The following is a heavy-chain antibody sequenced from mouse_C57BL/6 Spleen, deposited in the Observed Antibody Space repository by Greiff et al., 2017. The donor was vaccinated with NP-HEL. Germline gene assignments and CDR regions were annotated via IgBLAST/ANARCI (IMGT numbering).Heavy chain of an antibody. Sequence: EVQLQESGGGLVKPGGSLKLSCAASGFTFSDYGMHWVRQAPEKGLEWVAYISSGSSTIYYADTVKGRFTISRDNAKNTLFLQMTSLRSEDTAMYYCARSLTTVVATDYAMDYWGQGTSVTVSS. J-gene: IGHJ4*01. CDR2: ISSGSSTI. V-gene: IGHV5-17*01. CDR3: ARSLTTVVATDYAMDY. CDR1: GFTFSDYG. D-gene: IGHD1-1*01.